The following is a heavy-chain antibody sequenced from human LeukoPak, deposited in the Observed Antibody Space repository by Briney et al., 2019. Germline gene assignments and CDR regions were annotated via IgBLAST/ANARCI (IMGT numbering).Heavy chain of an antibody. Sequence: GGSLRLSCAASGFTVSSNYMSWVRQAPGKGLEWVSVIYSGGCTYYADSVKGRFTISRDNAKNSLYLQMNSLRAEDTAVYYCARDGDSSGYYRWGQGTLVTVSS. CDR2: IYSGGCT. J-gene: IGHJ5*02. V-gene: IGHV3-53*01. CDR3: ARDGDSSGYYR. D-gene: IGHD3-22*01. CDR1: GFTVSSNY.